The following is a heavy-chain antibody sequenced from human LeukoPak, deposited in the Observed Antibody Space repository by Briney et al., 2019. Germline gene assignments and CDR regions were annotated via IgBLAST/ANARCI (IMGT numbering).Heavy chain of an antibody. CDR2: IYHSGST. Sequence: PSETLSLTCTVSGGSISSGGYYWSWIRQPPGKGLEWIGYIYHSGSTYYNPSLKSRVTISVDRSKNQFSLKLSSVTAADTAVYYCARDWERGATYYYYYMDVWGKGTTVTVSS. V-gene: IGHV4-30-2*01. D-gene: IGHD1-26*01. CDR3: ARDWERGATYYYYYMDV. J-gene: IGHJ6*03. CDR1: GGSISSGGYY.